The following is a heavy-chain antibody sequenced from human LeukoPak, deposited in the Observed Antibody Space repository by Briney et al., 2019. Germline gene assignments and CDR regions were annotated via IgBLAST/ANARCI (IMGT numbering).Heavy chain of an antibody. Sequence: GGSLRLSCAASGFTFSDHYMDWVRQAPGKGLEWVGRIRNKANRHTTEYAASVKGRITISRDDSKNSLYLQINSLNTEDTAVYYCARVKGTTYYSHHLDYWGQGTLVTVPS. V-gene: IGHV3-72*01. CDR1: GFTFSDHY. J-gene: IGHJ4*02. CDR2: IRNKANRHTT. D-gene: IGHD1-26*01. CDR3: ARVKGTTYYSHHLDY.